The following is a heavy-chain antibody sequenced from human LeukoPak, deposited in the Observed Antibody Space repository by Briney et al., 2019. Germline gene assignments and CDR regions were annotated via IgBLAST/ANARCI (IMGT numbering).Heavy chain of an antibody. CDR2: ISSSSSYI. J-gene: IGHJ4*02. CDR3: ARSGMGVVPAAPGY. V-gene: IGHV3-21*04. D-gene: IGHD2-2*01. CDR1: GFTFSSYS. Sequence: GGSLRLSCAASGFTFSSYSMNWVRQAPGKGLEWVSSISSSSSYIYYADSVKGRFTISRDNAKNSLYLQMNSLRAEDTAVYYCARSGMGVVPAAPGYWGQGTLVTVSS.